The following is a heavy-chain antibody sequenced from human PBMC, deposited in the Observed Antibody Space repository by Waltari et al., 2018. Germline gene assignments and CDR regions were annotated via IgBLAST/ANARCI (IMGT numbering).Heavy chain of an antibody. CDR2: IKQDGSEK. D-gene: IGHD3-3*01. V-gene: IGHV3-7*01. J-gene: IGHJ4*02. Sequence: EVQLVESGGGLVQPGGSLRLSCAASGFTFSSYWMSWVRQAPGKGLEWVANIKQDGSEKYYVDSVKGRFTISRDNAKNSLYLQMNSLRAEDTAVYYCARNLNYDFWSGLHLDYWGQGTLVTVSS. CDR1: GFTFSSYW. CDR3: ARNLNYDFWSGLHLDY.